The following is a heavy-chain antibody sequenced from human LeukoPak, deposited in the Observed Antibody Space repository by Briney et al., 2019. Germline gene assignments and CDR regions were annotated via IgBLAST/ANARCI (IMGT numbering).Heavy chain of an antibody. CDR3: ARHGTSYWFGESELDY. Sequence: IYYSGSTNYNPSLKSRVTISVDTSKNQFSLKLSSVTAADTAVYYCARHGTSYWFGESELDYWGQGTLVTVSS. J-gene: IGHJ4*02. CDR2: IYYSGST. D-gene: IGHD3-10*01. V-gene: IGHV4-59*08.